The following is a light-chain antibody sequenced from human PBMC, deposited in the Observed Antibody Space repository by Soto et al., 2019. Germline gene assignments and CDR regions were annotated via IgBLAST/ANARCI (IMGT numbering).Light chain of an antibody. Sequence: QAVVTQSPSASASLGASVKLTCTLSSGHSNYAIAWHQQQPEKGPRYLMKLNSDGSHSKGDGIPYRFSGSSSGAERYLTISSLQSEDEADYYCQTWGTGTPWVFGGGTKVTVL. CDR3: QTWGTGTPWV. CDR1: SGHSNYA. J-gene: IGLJ3*02. CDR2: LNSDGSH. V-gene: IGLV4-69*01.